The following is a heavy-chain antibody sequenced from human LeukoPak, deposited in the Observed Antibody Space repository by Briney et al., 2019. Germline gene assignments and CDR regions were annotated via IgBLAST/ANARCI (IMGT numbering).Heavy chain of an antibody. CDR1: GGSISSYY. Sequence: SETLSLTCTVSGGSISSYYWSWIRQPPGKGLEWIGYIYYSGSTNYNPSLKSRVTISVDTSKNQFSLKLSSATAADTAVYYCARAPGGGYYYDSSGYSHYFDYWGQGTLVTVSS. V-gene: IGHV4-59*01. CDR3: ARAPGGGYYYDSSGYSHYFDY. D-gene: IGHD3-22*01. CDR2: IYYSGST. J-gene: IGHJ4*02.